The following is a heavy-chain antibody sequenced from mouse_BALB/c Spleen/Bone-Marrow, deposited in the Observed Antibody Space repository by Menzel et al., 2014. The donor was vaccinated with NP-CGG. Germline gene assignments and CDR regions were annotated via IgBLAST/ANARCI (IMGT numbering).Heavy chain of an antibody. Sequence: EVKLMESGAEIVRPGALVKLSCKASGFNIKDYYMQWVKQRPEQGLEWIGWIDPENGNTIYDPKFQGKASITADTSSNTAYLQLSSLTSEDTAVYYCARGDGYAMDYWGQGTLVTVSS. CDR1: GFNIKDYY. J-gene: IGHJ4*01. V-gene: IGHV14-1*02. CDR3: ARGDGYAMDY. CDR2: IDPENGNT.